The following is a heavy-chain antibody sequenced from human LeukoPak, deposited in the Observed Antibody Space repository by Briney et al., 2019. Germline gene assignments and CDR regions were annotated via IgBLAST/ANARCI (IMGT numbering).Heavy chain of an antibody. Sequence: GGSLRLSCAASGFTFSNYAMSWVRQAPEKGLEWVSAISGSVGTTYYADSVKGRFTISRDNSKNTLSLQMNSLRAEDTAVYYCTTSIDYWGQGTLVTVSS. D-gene: IGHD4-17*01. CDR3: TTSIDY. V-gene: IGHV3-23*01. J-gene: IGHJ4*02. CDR1: GFTFSNYA. CDR2: ISGSVGTT.